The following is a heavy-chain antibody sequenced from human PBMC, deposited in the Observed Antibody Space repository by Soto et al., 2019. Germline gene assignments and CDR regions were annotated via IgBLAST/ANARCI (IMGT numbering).Heavy chain of an antibody. CDR1: GETLNSNP. V-gene: IGHV1-69*01. Sequence: QVQLVQSGAEVKKPGSSLKVSCKVFGETLNSNPIGWVRQAPGQGIEWVGGIVPLSDRTNYAQALQGRVTVTADGSTSTVYMELSTLKSDDTAVYYCARTSGRDCHSGGGCFSLDVWGQGSLITVSS. CDR2: IVPLSDRT. CDR3: ARTSGRDCHSGGGCFSLDV. J-gene: IGHJ4*02. D-gene: IGHD2-15*01.